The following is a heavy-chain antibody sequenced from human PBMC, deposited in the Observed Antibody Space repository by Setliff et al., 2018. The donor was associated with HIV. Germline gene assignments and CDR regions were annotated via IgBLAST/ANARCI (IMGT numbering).Heavy chain of an antibody. CDR1: GFTFSAYS. J-gene: IGHJ4*02. CDR3: ARGVGSNYFDY. D-gene: IGHD1-26*01. CDR2: LTSGTATM. V-gene: IGHV3-48*01. Sequence: GGSLRLSCAASGFTFSAYSMHWVRQAPGKGLEWLSYLTSGTATMYYADSVKGRFTISRDNVKNSLYLQMHSLRAEDTAVYFCARGVGSNYFDYWGQGTLVTVSS.